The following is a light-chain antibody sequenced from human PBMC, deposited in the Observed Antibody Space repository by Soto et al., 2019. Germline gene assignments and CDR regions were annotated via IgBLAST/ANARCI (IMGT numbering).Light chain of an antibody. J-gene: IGKJ1*01. CDR3: QQYGSSGT. CDR2: GAS. V-gene: IGKV3-20*01. Sequence: EIVLTQSPGTLSLSPGERATLSCRASQSVSSSYLAWYQQKPGQAPRLLIYGASSRATGIPDRFSGSGSGTDSTLTISRLEPEDFAVYYWQQYGSSGTFGQGTKVDIK. CDR1: QSVSSSY.